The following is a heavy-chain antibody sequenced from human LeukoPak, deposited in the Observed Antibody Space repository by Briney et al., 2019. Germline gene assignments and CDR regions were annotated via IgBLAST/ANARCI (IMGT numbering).Heavy chain of an antibody. J-gene: IGHJ4*02. CDR2: IYYSGST. D-gene: IGHD5-24*01. V-gene: IGHV4-59*01. CDR1: GGSISSYY. CDR3: ARGAYNKKTPFAS. Sequence: PSETLSLTCTVSGGSISSYYWSWTRQPPGKGLEWIGYIYYSGSTNYNPSLKSRVTISVDTSKNQFSLKLSSVTAADTAVYYCARGAYNKKTPFASGAQGPLAPFPS.